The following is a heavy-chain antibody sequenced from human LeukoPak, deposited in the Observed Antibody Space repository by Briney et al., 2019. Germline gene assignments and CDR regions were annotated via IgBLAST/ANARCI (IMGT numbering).Heavy chain of an antibody. CDR1: GYTFTSYA. CDR3: ARDVAARLVDY. CDR2: INAGNGNT. Sequence: ASVTVSCKASGYTFTSYAMHWVRQAPGQRLEWMGWINAGNGNTKYSQKFQGRVTITRDTSASTAYMELSSLRSEDTAVYYCARDVAARLVDYWGQGTLVTVSS. J-gene: IGHJ4*02. V-gene: IGHV1-3*01. D-gene: IGHD6-6*01.